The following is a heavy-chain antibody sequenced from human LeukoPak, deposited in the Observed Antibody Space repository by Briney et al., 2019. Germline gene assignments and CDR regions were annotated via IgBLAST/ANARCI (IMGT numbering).Heavy chain of an antibody. Sequence: SETLSLTCTVSGGSISSSNYYWGWIRQPPGKGLEWIGNFYYSGSTYYNPSLKSRVTISVDTSKNQFSLKLSSVTAADTAVYYCAGQDCSGGGCYSGSYYFDYWGQGTLVTVSS. J-gene: IGHJ4*02. V-gene: IGHV4-39*01. CDR3: AGQDCSGGGCYSGSYYFDY. CDR1: GGSISSSNYY. CDR2: FYYSGST. D-gene: IGHD2-15*01.